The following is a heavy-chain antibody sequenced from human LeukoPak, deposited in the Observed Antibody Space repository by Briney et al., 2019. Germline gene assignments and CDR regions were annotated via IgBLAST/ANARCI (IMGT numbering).Heavy chain of an antibody. CDR1: GFTFSSYS. V-gene: IGHV3-21*01. D-gene: IGHD3-3*01. CDR3: ASAYVLRLLEWNDAFDI. Sequence: GGSLRLSCAASGFTFSSYSMNWVRQAPGKGLEWVSSISSSSSYIYYADSVKGRFTISRDNAKNSLYLQMNSLRAEDTAVYYCASAYVLRLLEWNDAFDIWGQGTVVTVSS. J-gene: IGHJ3*02. CDR2: ISSSSSYI.